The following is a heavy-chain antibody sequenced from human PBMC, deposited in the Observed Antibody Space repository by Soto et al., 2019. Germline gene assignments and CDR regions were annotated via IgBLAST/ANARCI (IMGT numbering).Heavy chain of an antibody. CDR1: GGSISSYY. CDR3: AGTYDFWSGSIMAWFDP. CDR2: IYYSGST. D-gene: IGHD3-3*01. Sequence: SETLSLTCTVSGGSISSYYWSWIRQPPGKGLEWIGYIYYSGSTNYNPSLKSRVTISVDTSKNQFSLKLSSVTAADTAVYYCAGTYDFWSGSIMAWFDPWGQGTLVTVSS. V-gene: IGHV4-59*01. J-gene: IGHJ5*02.